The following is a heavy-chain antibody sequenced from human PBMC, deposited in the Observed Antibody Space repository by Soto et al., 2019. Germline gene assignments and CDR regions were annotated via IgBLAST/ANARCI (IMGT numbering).Heavy chain of an antibody. CDR3: ASPTYGSGSYYKFDY. J-gene: IGHJ4*02. CDR1: GFTFSSYA. CDR2: ISYDGSNK. D-gene: IGHD3-10*01. Sequence: QVQLVESGGGVVQPGRSLRLSCAASGFTFSSYAMHWVRQAPGKGLEWVAVISYDGSNKYYADSVKGRFTISRDNSKNTLYLQMNSLRAEDTAVYYCASPTYGSGSYYKFDYWGQGTLVTVSS. V-gene: IGHV3-30-3*01.